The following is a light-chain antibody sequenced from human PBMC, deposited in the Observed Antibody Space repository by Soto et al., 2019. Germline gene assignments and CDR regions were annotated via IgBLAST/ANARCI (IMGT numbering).Light chain of an antibody. V-gene: IGLV2-14*01. Sequence: QSALTQPASVSGSPGQSITISCTGTSSDVGGYNYVSWYQQHPGKAPKLMIYEVNNRPSGVSFRFSGSKSGSTASLTISGLKAEDEADYYCSSYTSTNTLVFGGGTKLTVL. CDR2: EVN. J-gene: IGLJ2*01. CDR1: SSDVGGYNY. CDR3: SSYTSTNTLV.